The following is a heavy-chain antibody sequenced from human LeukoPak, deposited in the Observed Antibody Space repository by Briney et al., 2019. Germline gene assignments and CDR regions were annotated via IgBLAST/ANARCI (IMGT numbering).Heavy chain of an antibody. Sequence: ASVKVSCKASGYTFTGYYMHWVRQAPGQGLEWMGWINPNSGGTNYAQKFQGRVTMTTDTSTSTAYMELRSLRSDDTAVYYCARVYSSGWYYYYYMDVWGKGTTVTISS. CDR2: INPNSGGT. CDR3: ARVYSSGWYYYYYMDV. CDR1: GYTFTGYY. V-gene: IGHV1-2*02. D-gene: IGHD6-19*01. J-gene: IGHJ6*03.